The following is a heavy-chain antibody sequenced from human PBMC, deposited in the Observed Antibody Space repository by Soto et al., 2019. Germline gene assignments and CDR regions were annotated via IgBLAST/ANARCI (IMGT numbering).Heavy chain of an antibody. Sequence: SETLSLTCTVSGISIDNYYFSWIRQSAGKGLEWIGRIYSSGTTNYNPSLKSRVTMSVDMSKSQFSLNVRSVTAADTAVYYCVRDVGGSGWFAPWGQGTLVTVSS. V-gene: IGHV4-4*07. CDR3: VRDVGGSGWFAP. CDR2: IYSSGTT. J-gene: IGHJ5*02. CDR1: GISIDNYY.